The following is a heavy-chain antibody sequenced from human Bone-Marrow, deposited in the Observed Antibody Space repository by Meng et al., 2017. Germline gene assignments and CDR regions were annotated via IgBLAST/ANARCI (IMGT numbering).Heavy chain of an antibody. CDR2: ISGSGGST. CDR3: AKDHSLDCGDEEHDAFDI. J-gene: IGHJ3*02. CDR1: GFTFSSYA. D-gene: IGHD4-17*01. Sequence: GESLKISCAASGFTFSSYAMSWVRQAPGKGLEGVSAISGSGGSTYYADSVKGRFTISRDNSKNTLYLQMNSLRAEDTAVYYCAKDHSLDCGDEEHDAFDIWGQGTMVTVSS. V-gene: IGHV3-23*01.